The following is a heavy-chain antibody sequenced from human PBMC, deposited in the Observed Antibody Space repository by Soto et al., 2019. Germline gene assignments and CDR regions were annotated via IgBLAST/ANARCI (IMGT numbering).Heavy chain of an antibody. CDR2: IYYSGST. D-gene: IGHD3-10*01. CDR1: GGSISSGDYY. Sequence: PSETLSLTCTVSGGSISSGDYYWSWIRQHPGKGLEWIGYIYYSGSTYYNPSLKSRVTISVGTSKNQFSLKLSSVTAADTAVYYCARDVPPGRGSPNFYYNGMDVWGQGPTVTVSS. V-gene: IGHV4-31*03. CDR3: ARDVPPGRGSPNFYYNGMDV. J-gene: IGHJ6*02.